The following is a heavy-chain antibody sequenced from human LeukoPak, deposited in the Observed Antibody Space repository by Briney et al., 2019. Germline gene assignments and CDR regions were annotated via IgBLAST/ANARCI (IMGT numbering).Heavy chain of an antibody. Sequence: ASVKVSFKASGGTFSSYAISWVRQAPGQGLEWMGGIIPIFGTANYAQKFQGRVTITADESTSTAYMELSSLRSEDTAVYYCARDSSSWSAYYGMDVWGQGTTVTVSS. CDR3: ARDSSSWSAYYGMDV. CDR1: GGTFSSYA. CDR2: IIPIFGTA. D-gene: IGHD6-13*01. V-gene: IGHV1-69*13. J-gene: IGHJ6*02.